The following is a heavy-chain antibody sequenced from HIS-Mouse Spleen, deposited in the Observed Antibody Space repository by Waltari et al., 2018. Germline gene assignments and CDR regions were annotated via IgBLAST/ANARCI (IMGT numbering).Heavy chain of an antibody. V-gene: IGHV6-1*01. CDR3: ARDPANWGSGYFDL. Sequence: QVQLQQSGPGLVKPSQTLPLTCAISGDSFPSTSAAWNWIRRSPSRGLEWLGRTYYRSKWYNDYAVSVKSRITINPDTSKNQFSLQLNSVTPEDTAVYYCARDPANWGSGYFDLWGRGTLVTVSS. J-gene: IGHJ2*01. D-gene: IGHD7-27*01. CDR1: GDSFPSTSAA. CDR2: TYYRSKWYN.